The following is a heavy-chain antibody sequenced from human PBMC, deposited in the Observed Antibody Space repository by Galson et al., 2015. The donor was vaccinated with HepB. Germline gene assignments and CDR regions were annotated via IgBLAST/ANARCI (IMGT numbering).Heavy chain of an antibody. CDR1: GYTFTSYG. J-gene: IGHJ4*02. V-gene: IGHV1-18*01. Sequence: SVKVSCKASGYTFTSYGINWARQAPGQGLEWVGWISVYTGNTIYAQKVQGRVTMTTDTSTSTAYMELRSLTSDDTAVYYCAREERWLQSYYWGQGTLVTVSS. CDR3: AREERWLQSYY. D-gene: IGHD5-24*01. CDR2: ISVYTGNT.